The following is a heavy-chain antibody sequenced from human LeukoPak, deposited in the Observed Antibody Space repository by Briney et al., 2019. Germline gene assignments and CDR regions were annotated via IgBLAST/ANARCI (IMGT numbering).Heavy chain of an antibody. CDR3: ARGTIFGAATNWFDS. V-gene: IGHV4-59*01. D-gene: IGHD3-3*01. Sequence: PSETLSLTCTVPGGSMSGYYWSWIRQSPGKGLEWIAYIYYSGTINYNPYLKSRATISVDTSKNQFSLKLSSVTAADTAVYYCARGTIFGAATNWFDSWGQGTLVIVSS. CDR2: IYYSGTI. CDR1: GGSMSGYY. J-gene: IGHJ5*01.